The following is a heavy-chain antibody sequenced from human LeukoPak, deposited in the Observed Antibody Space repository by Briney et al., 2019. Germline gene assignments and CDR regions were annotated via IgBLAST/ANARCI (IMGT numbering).Heavy chain of an antibody. V-gene: IGHV3-7*01. Sequence: GGSLRLSCAASGFTFSSYWMSWVRQAPGKGLEWVANIKQDGSYKYYVDSVKGRFTISRDNAKNSLYLQMSSLRAEDTAVYYCARLTTTAPPAFACWGQGTLVTASS. CDR3: ARLTTTAPPAFAC. D-gene: IGHD4/OR15-4a*01. J-gene: IGHJ4*02. CDR1: GFTFSSYW. CDR2: IKQDGSYK.